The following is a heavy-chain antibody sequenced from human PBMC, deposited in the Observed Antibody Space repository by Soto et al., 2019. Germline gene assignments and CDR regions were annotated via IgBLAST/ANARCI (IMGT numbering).Heavy chain of an antibody. V-gene: IGHV1-2*04. CDR2: INPNSGGT. D-gene: IGHD2-15*01. CDR3: ARGKYCSGGSCYSVGGYYYYYYGMDV. J-gene: IGHJ6*02. Sequence: GASVKVSCKASGYTFTGYYMHWVRQAPGQGLEWMGWINPNSGGTNYAQKFQGWVTMTRDTSISTAYMELSRLRSDDTAVYYCARGKYCSGGSCYSVGGYYYYYYGMDVWGQGTXVTVSS. CDR1: GYTFTGYY.